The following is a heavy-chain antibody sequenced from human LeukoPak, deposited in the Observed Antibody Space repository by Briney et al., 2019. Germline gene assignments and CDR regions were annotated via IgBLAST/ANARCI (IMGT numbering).Heavy chain of an antibody. CDR2: ISAYNRDT. CDR1: GYTLTSYG. V-gene: IGHV1-18*01. D-gene: IGHD4-23*01. J-gene: IGHJ4*02. CDR3: ARDTSGGPYFDY. Sequence: ASVKVSCKASGYTLTSYGISWVRQAPGQGLEWVGWISAYNRDTNYAQKVQGRVTMTTDTSTTTAYMELRSLRSDDTAVYYCARDTSGGPYFDYWGQGTLVTVAS.